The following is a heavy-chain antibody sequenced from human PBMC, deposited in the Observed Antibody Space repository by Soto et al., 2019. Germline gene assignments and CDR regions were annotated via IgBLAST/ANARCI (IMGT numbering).Heavy chain of an antibody. CDR3: ARDQLDSYYYDSSGSPRAFDI. CDR2: ISAYNGNT. J-gene: IGHJ3*02. V-gene: IGHV1-18*04. Sequence: QVQLVQSGAEVKKPGASVKVSCKASGYTFTSYGISWVRQAPGQGLEWMGWISAYNGNTNYAQKLPGRVTMTTDTSTSTAYMELRSLRSDDTAVYYCARDQLDSYYYDSSGSPRAFDIWGQGTMVTVSS. CDR1: GYTFTSYG. D-gene: IGHD3-22*01.